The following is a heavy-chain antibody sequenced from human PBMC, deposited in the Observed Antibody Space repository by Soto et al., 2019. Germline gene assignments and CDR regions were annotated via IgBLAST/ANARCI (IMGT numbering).Heavy chain of an antibody. CDR3: ARAPNRPYYDSSGYYRKACWFDP. D-gene: IGHD3-22*01. V-gene: IGHV1-18*01. Sequence: GASVKVSCKASGYTFTSYGISWVRQAPGQGLEWMGWISAYNGNTNYAQKLQGRVTMTTDTSTSTAYMELRSLRSDDTAVYYCARAPNRPYYDSSGYYRKACWFDPWGQGTLVTVSS. J-gene: IGHJ5*02. CDR1: GYTFTSYG. CDR2: ISAYNGNT.